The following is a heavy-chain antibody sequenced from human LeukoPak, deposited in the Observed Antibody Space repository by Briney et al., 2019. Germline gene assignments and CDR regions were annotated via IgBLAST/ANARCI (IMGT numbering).Heavy chain of an antibody. J-gene: IGHJ4*02. CDR3: AGYSGSYQGYFDY. CDR1: GGTFSSYA. Sequence: SVKVSCKASGGTFSSYAISWVRQAPGQGLEWMGGIIPIFGTANYAQRFQGRVTITTDESTSTAYMELSSLRSEDTAVYYCAGYSGSYQGYFDYWGQGTLVTVSS. V-gene: IGHV1-69*05. CDR2: IIPIFGTA. D-gene: IGHD1-26*01.